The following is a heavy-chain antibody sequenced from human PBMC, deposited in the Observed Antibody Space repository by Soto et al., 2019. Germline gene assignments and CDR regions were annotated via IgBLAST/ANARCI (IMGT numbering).Heavy chain of an antibody. V-gene: IGHV3-7*01. J-gene: IGHJ4*02. Sequence: GGSLRLSCAASGFTFSSYWMNWVRQAPGKGLEWVASIKEGGSEKYYVGSVKGRFSISRDNAKNSLYLQMNSLRAEDTAVYYCARVLGGSAHFDYWRQGTLVTVSS. CDR3: ARVLGGSAHFDY. D-gene: IGHD1-26*01. CDR2: IKEGGSEK. CDR1: GFTFSSYW.